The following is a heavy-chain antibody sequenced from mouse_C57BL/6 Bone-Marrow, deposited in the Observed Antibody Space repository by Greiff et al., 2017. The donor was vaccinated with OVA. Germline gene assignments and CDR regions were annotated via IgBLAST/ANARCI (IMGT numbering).Heavy chain of an antibody. J-gene: IGHJ4*01. V-gene: IGHV5-9-1*02. CDR3: TRNGSSPHYYAMDY. Sequence: EVKLVESGEGLVKPGGSLKLSCAASGFTFSSYAMSWVRQTPEKRLEWVAYISSGGDYIYYADTVKGRFTISRDNARNTLYLQMSSLKSEDTAMYYCTRNGSSPHYYAMDYWGQGTSVTVSS. D-gene: IGHD1-1*01. CDR2: ISSGGDYI. CDR1: GFTFSSYA.